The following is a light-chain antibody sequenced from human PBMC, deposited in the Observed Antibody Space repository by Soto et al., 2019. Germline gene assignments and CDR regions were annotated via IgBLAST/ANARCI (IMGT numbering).Light chain of an antibody. CDR2: DAS. Sequence: EIVLTQSPATLSLSPGERATLSCRASQSVSSYLAWYQQKPGQAPRLLIYDASNRATGIPARFSGSGSGTDFTLTISSLEPEDFAFYYCQQRSNWPTFGQGTRLEIK. J-gene: IGKJ5*01. CDR1: QSVSSY. V-gene: IGKV3-11*01. CDR3: QQRSNWPT.